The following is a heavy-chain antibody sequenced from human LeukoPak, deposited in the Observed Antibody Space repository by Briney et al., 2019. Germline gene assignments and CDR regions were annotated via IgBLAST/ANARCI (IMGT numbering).Heavy chain of an antibody. D-gene: IGHD6-19*01. Sequence: SETLSLTCTVSGGSISSSIYYWGWIRQPPGKGLEWIGSIYYSGSTYYNPSLKSRVTISVDTSKNQFSLKLSSVTAADTAVYYCARDVTRGGAVAGLDAFDIWGQGTMVTVSS. CDR1: GGSISSSIYY. CDR2: IYYSGST. V-gene: IGHV4-39*07. J-gene: IGHJ3*02. CDR3: ARDVTRGGAVAGLDAFDI.